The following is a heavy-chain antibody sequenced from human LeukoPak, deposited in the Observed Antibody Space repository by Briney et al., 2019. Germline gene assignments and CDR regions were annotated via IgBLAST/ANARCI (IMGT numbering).Heavy chain of an antibody. CDR1: GFTFSSYA. D-gene: IGHD3-22*01. J-gene: IGHJ3*02. V-gene: IGHV3-48*04. CDR3: AREKIPSYYDSSGYYRTHAFDI. CDR2: ISSSSSTI. Sequence: GGALRLSCAASGFTFSSYAMHWVRQAPGKGLEWVSYISSSSSTIYYADSVKGRFTISRDNAKNSLYLQMNSLRAEDTAVYYCAREKIPSYYDSSGYYRTHAFDIWGQGTMVTVSS.